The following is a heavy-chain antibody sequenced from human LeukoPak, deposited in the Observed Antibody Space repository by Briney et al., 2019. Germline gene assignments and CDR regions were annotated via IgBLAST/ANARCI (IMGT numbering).Heavy chain of an antibody. J-gene: IGHJ3*02. D-gene: IGHD2-21*01. CDR3: ARGNPISI. CDR1: GFTFSTYS. V-gene: IGHV3-21*01. CDR2: ISSSSTYI. Sequence: PGGSLRLSCAASGFTFSTYSMNWVRQAPGKGLEWVSSISSSSTYIHYADSVKGRFTISRDNAKNSLYLQMDSLRAEDTAVYFCARGNPISIWGQGTMVTVSS.